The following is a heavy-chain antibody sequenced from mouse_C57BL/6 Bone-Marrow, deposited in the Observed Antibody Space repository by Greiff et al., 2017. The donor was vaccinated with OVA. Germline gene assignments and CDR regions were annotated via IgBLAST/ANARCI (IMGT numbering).Heavy chain of an antibody. CDR1: GYTFTSYW. D-gene: IGHD4-1*02. CDR2: IDPSDSYT. Sequence: QVQLKQPGAELVKPGASVKLSCKASGYTFTSYWMQWVKQRPGQGLEWIGEIDPSDSYTNYNQKFKGKATLTVDTSSSTAYMQLSSLTSEDSAVYYCARDNWVRFAYWGQGTLVTVSA. J-gene: IGHJ3*01. V-gene: IGHV1-50*01. CDR3: ARDNWVRFAY.